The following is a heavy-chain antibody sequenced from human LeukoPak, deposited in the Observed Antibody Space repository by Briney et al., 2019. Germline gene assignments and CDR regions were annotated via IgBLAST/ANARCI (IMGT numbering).Heavy chain of an antibody. D-gene: IGHD1-26*01. CDR2: IYNSGST. V-gene: IGHV4-59*01. CDR3: ARDRELNY. Sequence: RPSETLSLTCTVSGGSISIYYWSWIRQPPGKGLEWIGYIYNSGSTYYNPSLKSRVTISVDTSKNQFSLRLSSVTAADAAVYYCARDRELNYWGQGTLVTVSS. J-gene: IGHJ4*02. CDR1: GGSISIYY.